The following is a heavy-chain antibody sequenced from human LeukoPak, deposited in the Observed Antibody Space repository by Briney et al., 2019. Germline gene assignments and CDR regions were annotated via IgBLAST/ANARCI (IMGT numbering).Heavy chain of an antibody. CDR3: AKGSIADYDFWSGYYTHYFDY. V-gene: IGHV3-23*01. D-gene: IGHD3-3*01. CDR1: GFTFSSYA. CDR2: ISGSGGST. J-gene: IGHJ4*02. Sequence: GGYLRLSCAASGFTFSSYAMSWVRQAPGKGLEWVSAISGSGGSTYYADSVKGRFTISRDNSKNTLYLQMNSLRAEDTAVYYCAKGSIADYDFWSGYYTHYFDYWGQGTLVTVSS.